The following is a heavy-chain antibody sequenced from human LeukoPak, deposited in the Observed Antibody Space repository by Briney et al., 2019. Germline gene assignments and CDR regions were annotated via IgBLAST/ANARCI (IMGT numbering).Heavy chain of an antibody. D-gene: IGHD4-23*01. V-gene: IGHV1-8*01. CDR2: MNPNSGNT. CDR1: GYTFTTYD. J-gene: IGHJ5*02. CDR3: ARGPNKSDGGNSGSAWFDP. Sequence: ASVKVSCKASGYTFTTYDINWVRQATGQGLEWMGWMNPNSGNTGYVQKFQGRVTMTRNTSISTAYMELSSLRSEDTAVYYCARGPNKSDGGNSGSAWFDPWGQGTLVTVSS.